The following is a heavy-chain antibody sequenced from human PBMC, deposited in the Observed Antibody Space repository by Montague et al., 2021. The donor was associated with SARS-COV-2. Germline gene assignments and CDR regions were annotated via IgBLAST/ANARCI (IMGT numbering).Heavy chain of an antibody. V-gene: IGHV4-59*01. D-gene: IGHD2-15*01. CDR3: ARAQNICFIANCVNYFDL. J-gene: IGHJ4*02. CDR2: IFYTGST. Sequence: SETLSLTCSVSGGSTSNYYWTWIRQSPGKGLQWFGYIFYTGSTKFNTSLKSRVSMSLDTSKNHFSLRLSAVTAAATARYYCARAQNICFIANCVNYFDLWGLGALVTVSS. CDR1: GGSTSNYY.